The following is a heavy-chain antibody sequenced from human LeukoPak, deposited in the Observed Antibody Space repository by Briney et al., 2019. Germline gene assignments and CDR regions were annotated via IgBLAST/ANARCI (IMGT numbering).Heavy chain of an antibody. D-gene: IGHD6-19*01. Sequence: NPSETLSLTCAVSGGSISSYYWSWIRQPPGKGLEWIGYIYYSGSTNYNPSLKSRVTISVDTSKNQFSLKLSSVTAADTAVYYCARLYSSGWYVGDYWGQGTLVTVSS. J-gene: IGHJ4*02. V-gene: IGHV4-59*08. CDR1: GGSISSYY. CDR3: ARLYSSGWYVGDY. CDR2: IYYSGST.